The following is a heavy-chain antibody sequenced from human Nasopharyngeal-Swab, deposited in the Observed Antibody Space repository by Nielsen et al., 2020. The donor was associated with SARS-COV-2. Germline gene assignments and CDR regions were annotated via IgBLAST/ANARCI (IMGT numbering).Heavy chain of an antibody. CDR1: GFTFSSYE. CDR3: ARTNSPYYYYGMDV. Sequence: GESLNISSAASGFTFSSYEMNWVRQAPGKGLEWVSYISSSGSTIYYADSVKGRFTISRHNAKNSLYLEMNSLRAEDTAVYYCARTNSPYYYYGMDVWGQGTTVTVSS. V-gene: IGHV3-48*03. D-gene: IGHD1-1*01. J-gene: IGHJ6*02. CDR2: ISSSGSTI.